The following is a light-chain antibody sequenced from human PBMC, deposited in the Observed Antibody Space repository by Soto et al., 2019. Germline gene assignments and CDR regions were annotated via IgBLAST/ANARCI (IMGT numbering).Light chain of an antibody. CDR3: QEYSKWPSRT. J-gene: IGKJ1*01. CDR1: QSVRIN. V-gene: IGKV3-15*01. CDR2: GAS. Sequence: EIVMTQSPATLAVSPGERATLSCRASQSVRINVAWYQQKNGQAPRLLVYGASTRASGSPDRFSGSGSGTEFTLTISSLQSEDFAVYYCQEYSKWPSRTFGPGTKVDIK.